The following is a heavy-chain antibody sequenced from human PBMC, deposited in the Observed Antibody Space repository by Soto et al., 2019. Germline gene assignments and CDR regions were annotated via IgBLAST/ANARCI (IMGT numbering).Heavy chain of an antibody. J-gene: IGHJ4*02. V-gene: IGHV3-23*01. CDR1: GFTFSSYA. Sequence: GGSLRLSCAASGFTFSSYAMSWVRQAPGKGLEWVSAISGSGGSTYYADSVKGRFTNSRDNSKNTLYLQMNSLRAEDTAVYYCAKDIEKKNYYGSGSPSNYWGQGTLVTVSS. D-gene: IGHD3-10*01. CDR2: ISGSGGST. CDR3: AKDIEKKNYYGSGSPSNY.